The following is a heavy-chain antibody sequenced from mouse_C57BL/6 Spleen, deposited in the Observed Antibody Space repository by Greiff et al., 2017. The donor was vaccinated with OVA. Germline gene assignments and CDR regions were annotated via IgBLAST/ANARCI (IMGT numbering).Heavy chain of an antibody. D-gene: IGHD2-1*01. Sequence: QVQLKQPGAELVMPGASVKLSCKASGYTFTSYWMHWVKQRPGQGLEWIGEIDPSDSYTNYNQKFKGKSTLTVDKSSSTAYMQLSSLTSEDSAVYYCARWNFYYGNYYPNWYFDVWGTGTTVTVSS. CDR1: GYTFTSYW. CDR3: ARWNFYYGNYYPNWYFDV. V-gene: IGHV1-69*01. CDR2: IDPSDSYT. J-gene: IGHJ1*03.